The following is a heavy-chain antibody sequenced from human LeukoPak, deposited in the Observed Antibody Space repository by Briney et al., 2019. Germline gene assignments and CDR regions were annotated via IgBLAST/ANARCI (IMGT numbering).Heavy chain of an antibody. V-gene: IGHV1-2*02. CDR3: AAGGGYPLNYYYMDV. J-gene: IGHJ6*03. CDR2: INPNSGGT. CDR1: GYTFTGYY. Sequence: GASVKVSCKASGYTFTGYYMHWVRQAPGQGLEWMGWINPNSGGTNYAQKFQGRVTMTRDTSISTAYMELSRLRSDDTAVYYCAAGGGYPLNYYYMDVWGKGTTVTVSS. D-gene: IGHD3-22*01.